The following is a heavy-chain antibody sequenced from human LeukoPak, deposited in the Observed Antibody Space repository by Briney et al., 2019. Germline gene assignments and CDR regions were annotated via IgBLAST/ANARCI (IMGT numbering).Heavy chain of an antibody. J-gene: IGHJ3*01. CDR1: GFTFGTYW. D-gene: IGHD3-10*01. CDR2: INSDGGTT. Sequence: GGSLRLSCGASGFTFGTYWMHWVRQAPGKGLVWVSGINSDGGTTTYADSVKGRFTITRDNAKNTLYLQMNNLRAEDTAIYYCATDYYVSGSYYRLFYWGQGTMVTVSS. CDR3: ATDYYVSGSYYRLFY. V-gene: IGHV3-74*01.